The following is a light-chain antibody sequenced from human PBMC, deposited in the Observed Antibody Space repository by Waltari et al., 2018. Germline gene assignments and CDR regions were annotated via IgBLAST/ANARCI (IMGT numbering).Light chain of an antibody. CDR2: DTS. V-gene: IGKV3-20*01. Sequence: ELVLTQSPGTLSLSPGERANLPCRASQSISKYLAWYQQKPDQTPRLLIYDTSTRATGSPDRFSGSGSGTDFSLTISRLEPEDFAVYYCQKYGTLPATFGQGTKVELK. CDR1: QSISKY. J-gene: IGKJ1*01. CDR3: QKYGTLPAT.